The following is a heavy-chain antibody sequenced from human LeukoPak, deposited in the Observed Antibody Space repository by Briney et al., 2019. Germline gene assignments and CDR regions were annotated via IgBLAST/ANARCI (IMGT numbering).Heavy chain of an antibody. CDR3: ARGTVVVPAARDYYYYGMDV. V-gene: IGHV4-4*02. CDR1: GGSISSSNW. D-gene: IGHD2-2*01. CDR2: IYHSGST. J-gene: IGHJ6*04. Sequence: SETLSLTCAVSGGSISSSNWWSWVRPPPGKGLEWIGEIYHSGSTNYNPSLKSRVTISVDKSKNQFSLKLSPVTAADTAVYYCARGTVVVPAARDYYYYGMDVWGKGTTVTVSS.